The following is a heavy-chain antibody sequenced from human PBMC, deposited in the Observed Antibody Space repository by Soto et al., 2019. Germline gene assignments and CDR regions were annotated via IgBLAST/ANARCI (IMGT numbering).Heavy chain of an antibody. Sequence: QVQLVESGGGVVQPGRSLRLSCAASGFTFSSYAMHWVRQAPGKGLEWVAVISYDGSNKYYADSVKGRFTISRDNSKNTLYLQMNGLRAEDTAVYYCARGPLGAFDIWGQGTMVTVSS. CDR1: GFTFSSYA. J-gene: IGHJ3*02. V-gene: IGHV3-30-3*01. CDR2: ISYDGSNK. CDR3: ARGPLGAFDI.